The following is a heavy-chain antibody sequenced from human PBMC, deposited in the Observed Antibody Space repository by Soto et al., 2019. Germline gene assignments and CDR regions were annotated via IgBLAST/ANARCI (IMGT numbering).Heavy chain of an antibody. V-gene: IGHV5-10-1*01. J-gene: IGHJ6*02. CDR1: GYSFTSYW. Sequence: GESLKSAGNGSGYSFTSYWISWVRQMPGKGLEWMGRIDPSDSYTNYSPSFQGHVTISADKSISTAYLQWSSLKASDTAMYYCASHNYGSGSRYYYYGMDVWGQGTTVTVSS. CDR2: IDPSDSYT. D-gene: IGHD3-10*01. CDR3: ASHNYGSGSRYYYYGMDV.